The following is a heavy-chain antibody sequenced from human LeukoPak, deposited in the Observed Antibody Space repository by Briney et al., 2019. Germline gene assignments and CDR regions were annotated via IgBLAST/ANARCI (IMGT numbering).Heavy chain of an antibody. J-gene: IGHJ4*02. CDR2: IKEDGSEK. Sequence: GGSLRLSCAASRFTFTTRWMNWVRQAPGKGLEGVAIIKEDGSEKLYVDSVKGRFTISKDNAKKSLYLQMDNLRAEDTAVYYCASGSGWTFEYWGQGTQVTVSS. CDR3: ASGSGWTFEY. V-gene: IGHV3-7*01. CDR1: RFTFTTRW. D-gene: IGHD6-19*01.